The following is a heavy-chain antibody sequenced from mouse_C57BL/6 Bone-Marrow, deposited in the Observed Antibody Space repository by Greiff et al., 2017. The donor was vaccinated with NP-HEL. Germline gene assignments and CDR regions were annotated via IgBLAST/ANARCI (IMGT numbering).Heavy chain of an antibody. J-gene: IGHJ4*01. V-gene: IGHV1-85*01. CDR3: ARRGSNYAIDY. Sequence: QVQLQQSGPELVKPGASVKLSCKASGYTFTSYGINWVKQRPGQGLEWIGWIYPGDGNTKYNEKFKGKATLTVDKSSSTAYMQLNSLTSEDSAVYFCARRGSNYAIDYWGQGTTVTVSS. CDR2: IYPGDGNT. CDR1: GYTFTSYG.